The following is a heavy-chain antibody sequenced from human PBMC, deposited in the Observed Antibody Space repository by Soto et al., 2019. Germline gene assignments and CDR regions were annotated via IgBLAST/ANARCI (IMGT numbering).Heavy chain of an antibody. CDR3: AKSGSFFRTSLGYFDY. J-gene: IGHJ4*02. V-gene: IGHV1-2*02. D-gene: IGHD1-1*01. CDR1: GFTFTGHY. Sequence: ASVKVSCKASGFTFTGHYIHGVRQAPGQGLEWMGWINPNSGGTSYAQKFQSRLTMTTDTSITTAYMELSRLSSDDTAFYYCAKSGSFFRTSLGYFDYWGQGTLVAVCS. CDR2: INPNSGGT.